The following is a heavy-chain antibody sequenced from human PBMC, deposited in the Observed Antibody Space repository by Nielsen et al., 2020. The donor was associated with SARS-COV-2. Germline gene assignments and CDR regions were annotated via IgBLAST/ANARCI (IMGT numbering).Heavy chain of an antibody. Sequence: GESLKISCAASVFTFSSYSLNWVRQAPGKGLEWVSVIGDDGTGINYANSVKGRFTISRDNSKNTLYLQMNSLRAEDTAVYYCAKARAGRYPQSRILDNWAQGTLVTVSA. V-gene: IGHV3-23*01. D-gene: IGHD2-21*01. CDR1: VFTFSSYS. CDR3: AKARAGRYPQSRILDN. CDR2: IGDDGTGI. J-gene: IGHJ4*02.